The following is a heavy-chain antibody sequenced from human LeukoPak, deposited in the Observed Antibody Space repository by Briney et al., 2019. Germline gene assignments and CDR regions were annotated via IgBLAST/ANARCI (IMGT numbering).Heavy chain of an antibody. Sequence: KPSETLSLTCTVSGGSISSYYWSWIRQPPGKGLEWIGYIYYSGSTNYNPSLKSRVTISVDTSKNQFSLKLSSVTAADTAVYYCARDPSSSWGTYFDYWGQGTLVTVSS. CDR3: ARDPSSSWGTYFDY. J-gene: IGHJ4*02. CDR2: IYYSGST. D-gene: IGHD6-13*01. CDR1: GGSISSYY. V-gene: IGHV4-59*01.